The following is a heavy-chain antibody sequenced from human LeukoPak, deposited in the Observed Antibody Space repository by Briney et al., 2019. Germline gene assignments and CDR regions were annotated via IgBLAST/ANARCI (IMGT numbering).Heavy chain of an antibody. Sequence: ASVTVSCKASGYTFTSYYMHWVRQAPGQGLEWMGIINPSGGSTSYAQKFQGRVTMTRDTSTSTVYMELSSLRSEDTAVYYCARTVEECGGDCPPYYYYYGMDVWGQGTTVTVSS. CDR3: ARTVEECGGDCPPYYYYYGMDV. CDR2: INPSGGST. D-gene: IGHD2-21*02. J-gene: IGHJ6*02. V-gene: IGHV1-46*01. CDR1: GYTFTSYY.